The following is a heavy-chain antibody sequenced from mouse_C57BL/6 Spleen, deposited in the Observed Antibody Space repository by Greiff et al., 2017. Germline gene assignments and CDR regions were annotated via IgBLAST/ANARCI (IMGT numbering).Heavy chain of an antibody. V-gene: IGHV5-17*01. CDR3: ASERLATGRYFDV. D-gene: IGHD1-1*01. Sequence: EVKVVESGGGLVKPGGSLKLSCAASGFTFSDYGMHWVRQAPEKGLEWVAYISSGSSTIYYADTVKGRITISRDNAKNTLFLQMASLRSEDTAMYYCASERLATGRYFDVWDTGTTVTVYS. CDR2: ISSGSSTI. J-gene: IGHJ1*03. CDR1: GFTFSDYG.